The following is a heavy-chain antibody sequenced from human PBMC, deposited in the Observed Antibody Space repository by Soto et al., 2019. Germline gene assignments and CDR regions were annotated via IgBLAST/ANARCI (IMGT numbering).Heavy chain of an antibody. CDR2: ISAYNGNT. J-gene: IGHJ5*02. D-gene: IGHD6-6*01. V-gene: IGHV1-18*01. CDR1: GYTFTSYG. Sequence: ASVKVSCKASGYTFTSYGINWVRQAPGQGLEWMGWISAYNGNTNYAQKLQGRATMTTDTSTSTAYMDLRSLRSDDTAVYYCARDWGITARQASGFDPWGQGTLVTVSS. CDR3: ARDWGITARQASGFDP.